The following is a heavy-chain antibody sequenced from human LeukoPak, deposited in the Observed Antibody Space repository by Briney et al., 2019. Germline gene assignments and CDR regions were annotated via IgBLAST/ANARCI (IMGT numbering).Heavy chain of an antibody. J-gene: IGHJ4*02. Sequence: GGSLRLSCAASGFTFSSYSMNWVRQAPGKGLEWVSYICRSSSTIYYAASVKGRFTISRDNAKNSLYLQMNSLRAEDTAVYYCASNTHYYGSGSYYLDFFDYWGQGTLVTVSS. CDR2: ICRSSSTI. CDR1: GFTFSSYS. CDR3: ASNTHYYGSGSYYLDFFDY. D-gene: IGHD3-10*01. V-gene: IGHV3-48*01.